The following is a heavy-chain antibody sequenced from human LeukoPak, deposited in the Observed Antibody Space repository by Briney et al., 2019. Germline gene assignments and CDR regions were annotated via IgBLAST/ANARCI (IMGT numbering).Heavy chain of an antibody. J-gene: IGHJ3*02. CDR1: GGSISSSNYY. Sequence: SETLSLTCIVSGGSISSSNYYWGWIRQPPGKGLEWIGSIYYSGSTYYNPSLKSRVTISVDTSKNQFSLKLSSVTAADTAVYYCARRPFSPYAFDIWGQGTMVTVSS. CDR3: ARRPFSPYAFDI. D-gene: IGHD2/OR15-2a*01. V-gene: IGHV4-39*01. CDR2: IYYSGST.